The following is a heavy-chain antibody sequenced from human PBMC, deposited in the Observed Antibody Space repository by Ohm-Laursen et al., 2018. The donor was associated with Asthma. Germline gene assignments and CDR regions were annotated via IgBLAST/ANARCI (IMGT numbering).Heavy chain of an antibody. CDR1: GGSISSSSYY. CDR3: ARTSRYSSGWYPDY. CDR2: INHSGST. D-gene: IGHD6-19*01. J-gene: IGHJ4*02. V-gene: IGHV4-39*07. Sequence: SDTLSLTCTVSGGSISSSSYYWSWIRQPPGKGLEWIGEINHSGSTNYNPSLKSRVTISVDTSKNQLSLKLSSVTAADTAVYYCARTSRYSSGWYPDYWGQGTLVTVSS.